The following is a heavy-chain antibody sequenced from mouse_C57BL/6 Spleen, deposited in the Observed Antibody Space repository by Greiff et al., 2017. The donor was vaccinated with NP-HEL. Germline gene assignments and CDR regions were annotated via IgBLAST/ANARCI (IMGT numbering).Heavy chain of an antibody. V-gene: IGHV1-64*01. CDR3: AIYYGNYCDY. Sequence: QVQLQQPGAELVKPGASVTLSCKASGYTFTSYWMHWVKQRPGQGLEWIGMIHPNSGSTNYNEKFKSKATLTVDKSSSTAYMQLSSLTSEDSAVYYGAIYYGNYCDYWGQGTTLTVAS. CDR2: IHPNSGST. D-gene: IGHD2-1*01. J-gene: IGHJ2*01. CDR1: GYTFTSYW.